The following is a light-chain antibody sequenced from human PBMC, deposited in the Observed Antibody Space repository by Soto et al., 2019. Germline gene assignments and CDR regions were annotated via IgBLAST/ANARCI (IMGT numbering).Light chain of an antibody. CDR2: GDS. V-gene: IGLV1-40*01. CDR1: GSNIGAGYD. J-gene: IGLJ1*01. CDR3: QSYDSTLDARYV. Sequence: QSVLTQPPSVSGAPGQRVTISCTGSGSNIGAGYDVHWYQHRPGTAPKLLVFGDSHRPSGVPDRFSGSKSGTSASLAITGLQAEDEGDYYCQSYDSTLDARYVFGTGTKFTVL.